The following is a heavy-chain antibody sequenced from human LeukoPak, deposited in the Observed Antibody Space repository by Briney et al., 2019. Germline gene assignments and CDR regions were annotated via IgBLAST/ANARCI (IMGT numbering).Heavy chain of an antibody. V-gene: IGHV3-23*01. CDR3: AKFSDYGDPYYYYYYGMDA. J-gene: IGHJ6*02. CDR1: GFTFSSYA. CDR2: ISGSGGST. Sequence: GGSLRLSRAASGFTFSSYAVSWVRQAPGKGLEWVSAISGSGGSTYYADSVKGRFTISRDNSKNTLYLQMNSLRAEDTAVYYCAKFSDYGDPYYYYYYGMDAWGQGTTVTVSS. D-gene: IGHD4-17*01.